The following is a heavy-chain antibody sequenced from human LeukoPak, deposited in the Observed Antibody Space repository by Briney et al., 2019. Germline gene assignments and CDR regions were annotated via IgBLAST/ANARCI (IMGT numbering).Heavy chain of an antibody. D-gene: IGHD4-23*01. Sequence: PGGSLRLSCAASGFTFDDYAMHWVRPAPGKGLEWVSGISWNSGSIGYADTVKGRFTISRDNAKNSLYLQMNSLRAEDTAVYYCAKNWEPLRWYASLGNWGQGTLVTVSS. CDR3: AKNWEPLRWYASLGN. V-gene: IGHV3-9*01. CDR2: ISWNSGSI. J-gene: IGHJ4*02. CDR1: GFTFDDYA.